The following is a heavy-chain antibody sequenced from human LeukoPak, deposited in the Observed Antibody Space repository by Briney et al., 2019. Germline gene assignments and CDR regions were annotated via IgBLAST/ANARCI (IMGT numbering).Heavy chain of an antibody. CDR2: IKQDGSEK. D-gene: IGHD4-17*01. Sequence: PGGSLRLFCAASGFTFSSYWMSWVRQAPGKGLEWVANIKQDGSEKYYVDSVKGRFTISRDNAKNSLYLQMNSLRAEDTAVYYCARDLNGYDLEGSPYGDYDYFDYWGQGTLVTVSS. CDR1: GFTFSSYW. CDR3: ARDLNGYDLEGSPYGDYDYFDY. J-gene: IGHJ4*02. V-gene: IGHV3-7*03.